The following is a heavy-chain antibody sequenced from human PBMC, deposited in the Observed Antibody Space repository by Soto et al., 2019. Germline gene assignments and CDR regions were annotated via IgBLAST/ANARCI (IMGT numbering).Heavy chain of an antibody. CDR1: GFTFSYG. CDR2: ISYDSSNK. D-gene: IGHD2-15*01. V-gene: IGHV3-30*18. CDR3: AKLVIGYCSGNTCDDY. J-gene: IGHJ4*02. Sequence: VQLLESGGGLIQPGGSLRLSCAASGFTFSYGIHGLRQAPGKCLEWVAYISYDSSNKFYGDSVKGRFTISRDNSKNTQFLQMNSLRAEDTAVYYCAKLVIGYCSGNTCDDYWGQGTLVAVSS.